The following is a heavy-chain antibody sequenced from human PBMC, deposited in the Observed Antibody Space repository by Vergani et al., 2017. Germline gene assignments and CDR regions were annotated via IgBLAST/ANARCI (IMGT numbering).Heavy chain of an antibody. CDR3: ARGGVVGSTGRTFEF. V-gene: IGHV3-23*04. CDR1: GIPFWKFG. Sequence: EVDLVESGGGLAQPGGSLRLSCEASGIPFWKFGMHWVRQGPGKGLEWVSIISDNGGTTNYADSVKGRFTISRDNSKDTLYLQMNSLRAEDTAVYYCARGGVVGSTGRTFEFWGQGTTVTVSS. D-gene: IGHD1-26*01. J-gene: IGHJ3*01. CDR2: ISDNGGTT.